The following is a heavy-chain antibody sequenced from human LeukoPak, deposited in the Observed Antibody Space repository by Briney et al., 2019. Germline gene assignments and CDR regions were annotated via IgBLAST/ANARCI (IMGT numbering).Heavy chain of an antibody. CDR2: ITSSGSTT. CDR3: ARDRPYSGSHGGDY. J-gene: IGHJ4*02. CDR1: GFTFSSYE. Sequence: GGSLRLSCAASGFTFSSYEMKWVRQAPGKGLEWVSYITSSGSTTYYADSVKGRFTISRDNAKNSLYLQMNSLRAEDTAVYYCARDRPYSGSHGGDYWGQGTLVTVSS. D-gene: IGHD1-26*01. V-gene: IGHV3-48*03.